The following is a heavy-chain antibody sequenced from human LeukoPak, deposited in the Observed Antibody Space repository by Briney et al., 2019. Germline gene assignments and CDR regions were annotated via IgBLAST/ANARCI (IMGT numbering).Heavy chain of an antibody. J-gene: IGHJ3*02. V-gene: IGHV4-34*01. Sequence: SETLSLTCAVYGGSFSGYYWSWIRQPPGKGLEWIGEINHSGSTNYNPSLKSRVTLSVDTSKNQFSLKLSSVTAADTAVYYCARIVVVPAASDAFDIWGQGTMVTVSS. CDR3: ARIVVVPAASDAFDI. CDR2: INHSGST. CDR1: GGSFSGYY. D-gene: IGHD2-2*01.